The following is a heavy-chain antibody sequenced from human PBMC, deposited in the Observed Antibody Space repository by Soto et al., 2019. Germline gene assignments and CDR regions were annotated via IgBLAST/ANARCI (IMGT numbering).Heavy chain of an antibody. Sequence: QVPLVQSGAEVKKPGSSVKVSCKASGGTFSSYAISWVRQAPGQGLEWMGGIIPIFGTANYAQKFQGRVTITADESTSTACRELSSRRSEDTAVYYCASAYYDSRENIGYYGMDVWGQGTTVTVSS. J-gene: IGHJ6*02. CDR2: IIPIFGTA. CDR3: ASAYYDSRENIGYYGMDV. V-gene: IGHV1-69*01. D-gene: IGHD3-22*01. CDR1: GGTFSSYA.